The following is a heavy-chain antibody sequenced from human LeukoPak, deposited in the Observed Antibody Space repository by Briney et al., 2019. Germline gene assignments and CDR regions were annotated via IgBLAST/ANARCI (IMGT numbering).Heavy chain of an antibody. Sequence: MSSETLSLTCTVSGGSISSYYWSWIRQPPGKGLGWVGYNYYSGSTNYNPSLKSRVTISVDTSKNQFSLKLSSVTAADTAVYYCARAADYYDIAGYYYYYMDVWGKGTTVTVSS. CDR1: GGSISSYY. J-gene: IGHJ6*03. V-gene: IGHV4-59*01. CDR2: NYYSGST. D-gene: IGHD3-22*01. CDR3: ARAADYYDIAGYYYYYMDV.